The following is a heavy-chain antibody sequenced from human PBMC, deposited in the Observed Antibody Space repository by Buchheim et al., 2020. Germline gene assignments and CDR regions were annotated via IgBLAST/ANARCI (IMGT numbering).Heavy chain of an antibody. Sequence: QITLKESGPTLVKPTQTLTLTCTFSGFSLSTSGVGVGWIRQPPGKVLGWLALIYWVDDKRYSPSLKSRLTIPKATPKNQVVRTMTNMDPVDTATYYCAHTAGVPAAYRHYVWFDPWGQGTL. D-gene: IGHD2-2*01. CDR3: AHTAGVPAAYRHYVWFDP. J-gene: IGHJ5*02. CDR1: GFSLSTSGVG. V-gene: IGHV2-5*02. CDR2: IYWVDDK.